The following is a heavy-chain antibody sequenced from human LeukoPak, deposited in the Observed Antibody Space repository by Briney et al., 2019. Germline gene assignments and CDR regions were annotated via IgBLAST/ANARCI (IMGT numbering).Heavy chain of an antibody. D-gene: IGHD3-22*01. V-gene: IGHV1-2*06. CDR3: ATIGGYYDSSGYY. CDR1: GYTFTGYY. CDR2: INPNSGGT. Sequence: ASVTVSCTASGYTFTGYYMHWVRQAPGQGLEWMGRINPNSGGTNYAQKFQGRVTMTRDTSISTAYMELSRLRSDDTAVYYCATIGGYYDSSGYYWGQGTLVTVSS. J-gene: IGHJ4*02.